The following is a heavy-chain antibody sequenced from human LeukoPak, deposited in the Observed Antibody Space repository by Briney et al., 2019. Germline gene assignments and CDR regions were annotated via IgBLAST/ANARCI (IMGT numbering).Heavy chain of an antibody. V-gene: IGHV3-23*01. J-gene: IGHJ4*02. D-gene: IGHD6-19*01. Sequence: GGSLRLSCAASGFIFSRYGMSWVRQAPGKGLEWVSAISGSGGTTYYADSVKGRFTISRDNSKNTLYLQITSLRAEDTGVYYCAKDHLPGIVVADRDYWGQGTPVTVSS. CDR1: GFIFSRYG. CDR3: AKDHLPGIVVADRDY. CDR2: ISGSGGTT.